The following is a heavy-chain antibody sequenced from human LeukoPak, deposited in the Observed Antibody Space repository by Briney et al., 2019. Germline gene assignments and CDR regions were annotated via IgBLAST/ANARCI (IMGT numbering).Heavy chain of an antibody. D-gene: IGHD3-3*01. Sequence: GASVKVSCKASGYTFTSYGISWVRQAPGQGLEWMGIINPSGGSTSYAQKFQGRVTMTRDTSTSTVYMELSSLRSEDTAVYYCAGMALSGPALPAYYYYGMDVWGQGTTVTVSS. CDR2: INPSGGST. V-gene: IGHV1-46*01. J-gene: IGHJ6*02. CDR3: AGMALSGPALPAYYYYGMDV. CDR1: GYTFTSYG.